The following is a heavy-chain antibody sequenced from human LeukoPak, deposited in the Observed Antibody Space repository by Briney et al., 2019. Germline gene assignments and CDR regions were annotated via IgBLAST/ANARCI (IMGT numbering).Heavy chain of an antibody. CDR1: GGTFSSYA. CDR3: ARDLTRYNWNEYVDWFDP. Sequence: GASVKVSCKASGGTFSSYAISWVRQAPGQGLEWMGRMIPILGIANYAQKFQGRVTITADKSTSTAYMELSSLRSEDTAVYYCARDLTRYNWNEYVDWFDPWGQGTLVTVSS. D-gene: IGHD1-1*01. V-gene: IGHV1-69*04. CDR2: MIPILGIA. J-gene: IGHJ5*02.